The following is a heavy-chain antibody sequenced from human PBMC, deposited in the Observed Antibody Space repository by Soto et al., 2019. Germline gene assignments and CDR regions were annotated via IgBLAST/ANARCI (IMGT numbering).Heavy chain of an antibody. J-gene: IGHJ4*02. Sequence: QVQLVQSGAEVKKPGASVKVSCKASGYTFTSYYMHWVRQAPGQGVEWMVIINPSGGSTSYAQKFQGRVTMTRDTSTSTDYMELSSLRSEDTAVYYCGRVERDGYNLDYWGQGTLVTVSS. D-gene: IGHD5-12*01. V-gene: IGHV1-46*01. CDR3: GRVERDGYNLDY. CDR1: GYTFTSYY. CDR2: INPSGGST.